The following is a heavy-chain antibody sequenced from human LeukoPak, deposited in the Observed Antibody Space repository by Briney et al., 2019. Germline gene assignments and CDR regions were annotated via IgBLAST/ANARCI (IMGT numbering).Heavy chain of an antibody. CDR1: GFTFSSYE. Sequence: SGGSLRLSCAASGFTFSSYEMNWVRQAPGKGLDWVSYISSSGSTIFYADSVKGRFTISRDNAKNSLYLQMNSLRAEDTAVYYCATNNGRDYWGQGTLVTVSS. J-gene: IGHJ4*02. D-gene: IGHD2-15*01. V-gene: IGHV3-48*03. CDR2: ISSSGSTI. CDR3: ATNNGRDY.